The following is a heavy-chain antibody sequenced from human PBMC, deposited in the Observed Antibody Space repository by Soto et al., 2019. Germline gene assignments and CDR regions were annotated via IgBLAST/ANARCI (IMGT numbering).Heavy chain of an antibody. V-gene: IGHV1-69*02. Sequence: QVQLVQSGAEVKKPGSSVKVSCKASGGTFSSYTISWVRQAPGQGLEWMGRIIPILGIANYAQKFQGRVTIAADKSTDTSYLELSSMRSEDTAVYYCASGSGGYEEGYFDLCARGTLVTVSS. D-gene: IGHD1-26*01. J-gene: IGHJ2*01. CDR3: ASGSGGYEEGYFDL. CDR2: IIPILGIA. CDR1: GGTFSSYT.